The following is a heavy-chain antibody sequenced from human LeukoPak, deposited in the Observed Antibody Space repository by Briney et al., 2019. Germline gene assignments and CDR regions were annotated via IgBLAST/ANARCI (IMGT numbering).Heavy chain of an antibody. CDR2: SYDGSNK. Sequence: SYDGSNKYYADSVKGRFTISRDNSKNTLYLQMNSLRAEDTAVYYCAKLYSSGWPLECMDVWGQGTTVTVSS. D-gene: IGHD6-19*01. V-gene: IGHV3-30*18. CDR3: AKLYSSGWPLECMDV. J-gene: IGHJ6*02.